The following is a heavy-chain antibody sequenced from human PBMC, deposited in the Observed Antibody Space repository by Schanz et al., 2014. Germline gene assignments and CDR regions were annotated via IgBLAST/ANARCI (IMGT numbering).Heavy chain of an antibody. V-gene: IGHV1-18*01. D-gene: IGHD3-10*02. CDR1: GYIFINSG. CDR2: ISVYNHNK. CDR3: ARDRRLFDRDDLYYVDS. J-gene: IGHJ4*02. Sequence: QVHLMQSGAEVKRPGATVKVSCKASGYIFINSGISWVRQAPGQGLEWMGWISVYNHNKEYDQKFQGRVTMTTDTSTSTAYMALTDLRSDDTAVYYCARDRRLFDRDDLYYVDSWGQGTLVNDSS.